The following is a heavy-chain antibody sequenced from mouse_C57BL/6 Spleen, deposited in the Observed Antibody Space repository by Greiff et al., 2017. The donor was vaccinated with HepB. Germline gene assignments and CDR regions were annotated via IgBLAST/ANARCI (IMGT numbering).Heavy chain of an antibody. J-gene: IGHJ4*01. Sequence: VQLQQPGAELVKPGASVKLSCKASGYTFTSYWMHWVKQRPGQGLEWIGMIHPNSGSTNYNEKFKSKATLTVDKSSSTAYMQLSSLTSEDSAVYYCARMTYGSYAMDYWGQGTSVTVSS. D-gene: IGHD2-2*01. CDR1: GYTFTSYW. CDR3: ARMTYGSYAMDY. CDR2: IHPNSGST. V-gene: IGHV1-64*01.